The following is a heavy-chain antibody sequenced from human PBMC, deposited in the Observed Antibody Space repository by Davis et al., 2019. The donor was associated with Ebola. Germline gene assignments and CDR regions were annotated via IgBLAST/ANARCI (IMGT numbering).Heavy chain of an antibody. CDR3: AKETVDTRCCFFDY. Sequence: PGGSLRLSCAASGFTFDDYAMHWVRQAPGKGLEWVSGISWNSGSIGYADSVKGRFTISRDNSKNALYLQMNSLRAEDTAVYYCAKETVDTRCCFFDYWGQGTLVTVSS. CDR2: ISWNSGSI. J-gene: IGHJ4*02. D-gene: IGHD2-2*01. CDR1: GFTFDDYA. V-gene: IGHV3-9*01.